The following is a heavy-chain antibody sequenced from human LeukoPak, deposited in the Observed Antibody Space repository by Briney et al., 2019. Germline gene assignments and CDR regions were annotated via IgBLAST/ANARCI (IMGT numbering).Heavy chain of an antibody. V-gene: IGHV1-8*01. CDR3: ARGLRREQQLLRAFDD. CDR1: GYTFTTHD. Sequence: ASVKVSCKASGYTFTTHDINWVRQATGQGLEWMGWMNPNSANTGYAQKFQGRVTMTRDTSISTAYMELSSLRSEDTAVYYCARGLRREQQLLRAFDDWGQGTLVTVSS. CDR2: MNPNSANT. J-gene: IGHJ4*02. D-gene: IGHD6-13*01.